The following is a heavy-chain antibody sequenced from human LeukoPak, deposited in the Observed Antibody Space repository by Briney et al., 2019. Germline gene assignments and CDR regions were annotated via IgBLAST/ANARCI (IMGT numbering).Heavy chain of an antibody. V-gene: IGHV1-18*01. CDR3: ARVPLRYGDYDY. CDR1: GYTFTSYG. CDR2: ISAYNGNT. Sequence: ASVKVSCKASGYTFTSYGISWVRQAPGQGLEWMGWISAYNGNTNYAQKLQGRVTMTRDTSTSTVYMELSSLRSEDTAVYYCARVPLRYGDYDYWGQGTLVTVSS. J-gene: IGHJ4*02. D-gene: IGHD4-17*01.